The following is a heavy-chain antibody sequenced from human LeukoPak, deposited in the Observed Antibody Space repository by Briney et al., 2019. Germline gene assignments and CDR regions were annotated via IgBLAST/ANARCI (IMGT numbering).Heavy chain of an antibody. CDR3: AIGPGYGSGWYLY. D-gene: IGHD6-19*01. CDR2: IYHSGST. Sequence: SETLSLTCAVSGYSFSSGYYWGWTRQPPGKGLEWIGSIYHSGSTYYNPSLKSRVTISVDTSKNQFSLKLSSVTAADTAVYHCAIGPGYGSGWYLYWGQGTLVTVSS. CDR1: GYSFSSGYY. J-gene: IGHJ4*02. V-gene: IGHV4-38-2*01.